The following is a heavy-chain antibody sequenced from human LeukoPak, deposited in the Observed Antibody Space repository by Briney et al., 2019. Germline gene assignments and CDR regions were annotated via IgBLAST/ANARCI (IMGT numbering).Heavy chain of an antibody. J-gene: IGHJ6*03. D-gene: IGHD4-17*01. CDR1: GGSISSSSYY. CDR3: ARDGDYVLYYYYYMDV. V-gene: IGHV4-61*02. Sequence: SQTLSLTCTVSGGSISSSSYYWSWIRQPAGKGLEWIGRIYTSGSTNYNPSLKSRVTMSVDTSKNQFSLKLSSVTAADTAVYYCARDGDYVLYYYYYMDVWGKGTTVTVSS. CDR2: IYTSGST.